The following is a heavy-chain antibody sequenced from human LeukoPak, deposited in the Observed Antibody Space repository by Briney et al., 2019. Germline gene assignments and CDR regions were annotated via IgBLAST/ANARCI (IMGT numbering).Heavy chain of an antibody. J-gene: IGHJ4*02. CDR1: GGSITNNNYN. CDR3: ARGRPGGGQYYFDY. V-gene: IGHV4-39*01. D-gene: IGHD2-15*01. Sequence: RASETLSLTCTVSGGSITNNNYNWDWIRQPPGKGLEWIGDLYYSGSTHYNPSLKSRVTISVDTSKNQFSLKLSSVTAADTAIYYCARGRPGGGQYYFDYWGQGTLVTVSS. CDR2: LYYSGST.